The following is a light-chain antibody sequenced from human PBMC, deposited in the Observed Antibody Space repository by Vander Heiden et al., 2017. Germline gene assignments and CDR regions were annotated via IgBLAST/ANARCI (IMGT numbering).Light chain of an antibody. Sequence: DIQMTQSPSSLSASVGDRVTITCQASQDISNYLNWYQQKPGKAPKLLIYDASNLETGVPTRVRGRGSGTNFTFTISSLQPEDIATYYCQQDDNLPITFGQGTRLEIK. V-gene: IGKV1-33*01. CDR2: DAS. J-gene: IGKJ5*01. CDR1: QDISNY. CDR3: QQDDNLPIT.